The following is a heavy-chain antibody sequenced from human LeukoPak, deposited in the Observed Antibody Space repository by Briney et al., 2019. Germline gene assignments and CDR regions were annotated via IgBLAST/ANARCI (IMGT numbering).Heavy chain of an antibody. J-gene: IGHJ3*02. CDR3: ARDGGSYWPNDAFDI. D-gene: IGHD1-26*01. CDR2: IRYDGSNK. Sequence: GGSLRLSCAASGFTFSSYGMHWVRQAPGKGLEWVAFIRYDGSNKYYADSVKGRFTISRDNAKNSLYLQMNSLRAEDTAVYYCARDGGSYWPNDAFDIWGQGTMVTVSS. CDR1: GFTFSSYG. V-gene: IGHV3-30*02.